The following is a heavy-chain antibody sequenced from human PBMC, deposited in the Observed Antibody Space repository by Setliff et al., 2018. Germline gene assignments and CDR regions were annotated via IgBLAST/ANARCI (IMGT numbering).Heavy chain of an antibody. J-gene: IGHJ4*02. D-gene: IGHD3-22*01. CDR2: VDHSGNT. Sequence: VWIRQSPGKGLDWIGTVDHSGNTFYNPSLKSRVTISVDTSKNQLSLELASVTAADTAVYYCARRDSTGYYGYSFDFWGQGTLVTVSS. V-gene: IGHV4-39*01. CDR3: ARRDSTGYYGYSFDF.